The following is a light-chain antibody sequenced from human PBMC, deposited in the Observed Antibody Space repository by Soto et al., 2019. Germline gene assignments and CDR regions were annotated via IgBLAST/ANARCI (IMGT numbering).Light chain of an antibody. CDR3: SSYTTISTYV. Sequence: QSALTQPASVSGSPVQSITISCTGTSRDVGGYNYVSWYQQHPGKAPKLMIYDVRNRPSGVSNRFSGSKSVNTASLTISGLQAEDEADYYCSSYTTISTYVFGTGTKVTIL. J-gene: IGLJ1*01. CDR1: SRDVGGYNY. CDR2: DVR. V-gene: IGLV2-14*01.